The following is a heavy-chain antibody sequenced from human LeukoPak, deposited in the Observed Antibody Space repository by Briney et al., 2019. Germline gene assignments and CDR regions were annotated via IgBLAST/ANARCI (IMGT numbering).Heavy chain of an antibody. CDR3: ARSPQGRLRYFDWLLQPLDY. Sequence: PGGSLRLSCAASGFTFSSYGMHWVRQAPGKGLEWVAVIWYDGSNKYYADSVKGRFTISRDNSKNTLYLQMNSLRAEDTAVYYCARSPQGRLRYFDWLLQPLDYWGQGTLVTVSS. D-gene: IGHD3-9*01. J-gene: IGHJ4*02. CDR2: IWYDGSNK. V-gene: IGHV3-33*01. CDR1: GFTFSSYG.